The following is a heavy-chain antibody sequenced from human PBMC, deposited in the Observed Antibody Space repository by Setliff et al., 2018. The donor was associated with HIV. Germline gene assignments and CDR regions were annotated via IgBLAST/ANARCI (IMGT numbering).Heavy chain of an antibody. D-gene: IGHD1-26*01. CDR2: INDSGDT. Sequence: PSETLSLTCAVYGGPLSGYCWTWIRQSPEKGLEWIGEINDSGDTKYNPSLMSRLSMSVEKSKNEFSLKVTSLTAADTAVYFCTRGPARRYPGSTVYGLWGQGTPVTVS. CDR3: TRGPARRYPGSTVYGL. V-gene: IGHV4-34*01. CDR1: GGPLSGYC. J-gene: IGHJ3*01.